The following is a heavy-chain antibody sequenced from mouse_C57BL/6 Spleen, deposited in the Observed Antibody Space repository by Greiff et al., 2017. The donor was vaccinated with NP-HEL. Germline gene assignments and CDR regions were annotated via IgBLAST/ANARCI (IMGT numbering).Heavy chain of an antibody. CDR1: GYTFTSYW. D-gene: IGHD2-14*01. CDR3: ARWGYDWYFDV. CDR2: IDPSDSYT. Sequence: VQLQQPGAELVKPGASVKLSCKASGYTFTSYWMQWVKQRPGQGLEWIGEIDPSDSYTNYNQKFKGKATLTVDTSSSTAYMQLSSLTSEDSAVYYCARWGYDWYFDVWGTGTTVTVSS. J-gene: IGHJ1*03. V-gene: IGHV1-50*01.